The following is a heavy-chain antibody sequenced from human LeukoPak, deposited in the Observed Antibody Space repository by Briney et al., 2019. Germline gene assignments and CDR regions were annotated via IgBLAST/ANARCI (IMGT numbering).Heavy chain of an antibody. CDR3: ARGLFGGSPGFSYYFDY. D-gene: IGHD1-26*01. J-gene: IGHJ4*02. CDR1: GFTFDDYG. V-gene: IGHV3-20*04. Sequence: GGSLRLSCASSGFTFDDYGMSWVRQAPGKGLEWVSGINWNGGSTGYADSVKGRFTISRDNAKNSLYLQMNSLRVEDTALYYCARGLFGGSPGFSYYFDYWGQGTLVTVSS. CDR2: INWNGGST.